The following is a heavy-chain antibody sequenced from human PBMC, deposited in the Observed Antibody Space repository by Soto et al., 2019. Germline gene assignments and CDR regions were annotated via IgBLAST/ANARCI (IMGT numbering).Heavy chain of an antibody. CDR1: GGSISSGTW. CDR2: IYHSGSP. Sequence: QVQLQESGPGLVKPSGTLSLTCAVSGGSISSGTWWSWVRQSPGRGLEWIGEIYHSGSPNFNPSLKSRVTMSVDKSKNLFSLSLSSVTAADSALYYCARRIPAAPNWFDPLGQGTLVTVSS. J-gene: IGHJ5*02. V-gene: IGHV4-4*02. D-gene: IGHD2-2*01. CDR3: ARRIPAAPNWFDP.